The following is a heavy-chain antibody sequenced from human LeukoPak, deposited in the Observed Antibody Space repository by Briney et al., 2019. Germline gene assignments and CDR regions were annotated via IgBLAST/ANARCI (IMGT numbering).Heavy chain of an antibody. Sequence: ASVKVSCKASGYTFIGYYMHWVRQAPAHGPEWMGWINPKTGGTKYAQKFHGRLTMTRDTSISTAYMELSRLRSDDTAVYYRARGPALYYDILTGSTYNYFDPWGQGTLVTVSS. V-gene: IGHV1-2*02. CDR3: ARGPALYYDILTGSTYNYFDP. CDR1: GYTFIGYY. J-gene: IGHJ5*02. CDR2: INPKTGGT. D-gene: IGHD3-9*01.